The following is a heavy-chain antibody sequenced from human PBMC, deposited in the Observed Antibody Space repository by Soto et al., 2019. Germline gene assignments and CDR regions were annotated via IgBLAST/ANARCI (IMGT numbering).Heavy chain of an antibody. CDR1: GYSFASYW. CDR3: ARQIYDSDTGPNFQYYFDS. V-gene: IGHV5-51*01. J-gene: IGHJ4*02. CDR2: MYPGDSDT. D-gene: IGHD3-22*01. Sequence: GESLKISCQGSGYSFASYWIGWERQMPGKDLEWMGIMYPGDSDTRYSPYFQGQVTISATKSITTVFLQWSSLRASDTAMYYCARQIYDSDTGPNFQYYFDSWGEGTLVTVPP.